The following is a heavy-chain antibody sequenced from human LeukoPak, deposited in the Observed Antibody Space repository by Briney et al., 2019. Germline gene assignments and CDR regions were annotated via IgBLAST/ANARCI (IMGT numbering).Heavy chain of an antibody. D-gene: IGHD2-15*01. CDR2: TYXRSQWHN. V-gene: IGHV6-1*01. J-gene: IGHJ3*02. CDR3: ARGGSFAFDI. CDR1: XDSVSTNTXX. Sequence: SQTLSLTCAIXXDSVSTNTXXXXXXRQXXXXXLXXXGRTYXRSQWHNEYXVSVKXRINVTPDTSKNQVSLQLNSVTLEDTAVYYCARGGSFAFDIWGQGTMVTVSA.